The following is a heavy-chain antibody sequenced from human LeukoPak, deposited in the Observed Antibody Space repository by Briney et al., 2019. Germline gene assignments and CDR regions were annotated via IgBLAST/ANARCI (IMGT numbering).Heavy chain of an antibody. V-gene: IGHV5-10-1*01. J-gene: IGHJ4*02. CDR2: IDPSDSYT. CDR3: ARARYYSSSWPHFDY. D-gene: IGHD6-13*01. CDR1: GYSFTSYW. Sequence: GESLKFSCKGSGYSFTSYWISWVRQMPGKGLEWLGRIDPSDSYTNYSPSFQGHVAISADKSISTAYLQWSSLKASDTAMYYCARARYYSSSWPHFDYWGQGTLVTVSS.